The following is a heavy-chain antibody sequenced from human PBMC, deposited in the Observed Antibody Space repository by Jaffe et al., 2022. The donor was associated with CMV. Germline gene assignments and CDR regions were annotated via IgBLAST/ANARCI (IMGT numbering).Heavy chain of an antibody. J-gene: IGHJ4*02. V-gene: IGHV3-49*03. CDR1: GFTFGDFA. CDR3: TRRVLTPGY. CDR2: IRTKASGGTT. D-gene: IGHD3-10*01. Sequence: EVRLVESGGGLVEPGRSLRLSCLGSGFTFGDFAMAWFRQAPGKGLEWVGFIRTKASGGTTEYGPSVKGRFTISRDDSKSSVYLQMNSLKSEDTGVYYCTRRVLTPGYWGQGALVTVSS.